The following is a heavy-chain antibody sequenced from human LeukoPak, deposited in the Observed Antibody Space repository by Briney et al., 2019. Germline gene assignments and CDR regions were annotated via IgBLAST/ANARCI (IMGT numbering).Heavy chain of an antibody. CDR2: ITDSGTGT. CDR3: ARDEDLSRDGYNQAFDY. Sequence: GGSLRLSCAASGFTFSSYALSWVRQAPGKGLEWVSGITDSGTGTYYADSVKGRFTISRDNSKNTLYLQMNSLRAEDTAVYYCARDEDLSRDGYNQAFDYWGQGTLVTVSS. D-gene: IGHD5-24*01. V-gene: IGHV3-23*01. J-gene: IGHJ4*02. CDR1: GFTFSSYA.